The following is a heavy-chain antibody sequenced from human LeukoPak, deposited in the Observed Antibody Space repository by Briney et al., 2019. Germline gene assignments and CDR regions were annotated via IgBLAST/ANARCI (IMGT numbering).Heavy chain of an antibody. D-gene: IGHD3-22*01. CDR3: ARVGYYDSSGYLDY. V-gene: IGHV1-3*03. CDR1: GYTFTSYA. J-gene: IGHJ4*02. CDR2: INAGNGNT. Sequence: ASVKVSCKASGYTFTSYAMHWVRQAPGQRLEWMGWINAGNGNTKYSQEFQGRVTITRDTSASTAYMELSSLRSEDMAVYYCARVGYYDSSGYLDYWGQGTLVTVSS.